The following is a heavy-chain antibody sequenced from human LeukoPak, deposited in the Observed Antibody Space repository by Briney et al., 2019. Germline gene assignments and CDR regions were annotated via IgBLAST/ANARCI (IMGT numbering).Heavy chain of an antibody. CDR2: ISYDGSNK. CDR3: ARDGSYYGSGSYYNAGGYFDY. CDR1: GFTFSSYA. J-gene: IGHJ4*02. Sequence: GGSLRLSCAASGFTFSSYAMHWVRQAPGKGLEWVAVISYDGSNKYYADSVKGRFTISRDNSKNTLYLQMNSLRAEDTAVYYCARDGSYYGSGSYYNAGGYFDYWGQGTLATVSS. V-gene: IGHV3-30*04. D-gene: IGHD3-10*01.